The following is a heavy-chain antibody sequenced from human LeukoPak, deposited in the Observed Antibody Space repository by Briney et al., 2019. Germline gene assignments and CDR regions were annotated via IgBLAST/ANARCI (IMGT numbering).Heavy chain of an antibody. V-gene: IGHV3-23*01. Sequence: GGSLRLFCAACGFTFSKYDMSWVRQAPGKGLEWVSAISGSDGSTYYADSVRGMFPISRYNSKNTLFLKIQSLRAGDTAVYYCAKDQRWLFNTFYYWGQGTLVTVSS. D-gene: IGHD3-22*01. J-gene: IGHJ4*02. CDR2: ISGSDGST. CDR1: GFTFSKYD. CDR3: AKDQRWLFNTFYY.